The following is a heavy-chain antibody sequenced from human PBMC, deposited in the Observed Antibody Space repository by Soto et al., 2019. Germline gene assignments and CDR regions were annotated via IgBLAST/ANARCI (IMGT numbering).Heavy chain of an antibody. CDR1: GFTFSSYA. CDR2: ISGSGGST. D-gene: IGHD5-18*01. CDR3: AKSLVDTAMATPLFDY. Sequence: GGSLRLSCAASGFTFSSYAMRWVRQAPGKGLEWVSAISGSGGSTYYADSVKGRFTISRDNSKNTLYLQMNSLRAEDTAVYYCAKSLVDTAMATPLFDYWGQGTLVTVSS. V-gene: IGHV3-23*01. J-gene: IGHJ4*02.